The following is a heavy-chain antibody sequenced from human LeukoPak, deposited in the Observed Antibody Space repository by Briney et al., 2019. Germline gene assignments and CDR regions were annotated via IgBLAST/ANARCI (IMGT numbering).Heavy chain of an antibody. CDR1: GFTFNTHG. Sequence: PGGSLRLSCTASGFTFNTHGMHWLRQPPGKGLEWVAFITHDRGDKYYADSVKGRFTISRDSSKTTLYLQMNSLRAEDTAVYYCYTDIVTVPAPDYWGQGALVTVSS. V-gene: IGHV3-30*02. D-gene: IGHD2-2*01. CDR3: YTDIVTVPAPDY. CDR2: ITHDRGDK. J-gene: IGHJ4*02.